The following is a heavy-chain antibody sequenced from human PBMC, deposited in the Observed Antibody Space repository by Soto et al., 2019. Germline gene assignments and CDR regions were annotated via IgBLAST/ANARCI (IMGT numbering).Heavy chain of an antibody. Sequence: QVQLVQSGAEVKRPGSSVKVSCKASGDTFNFYSINWVRQAPGLGLEWMGRVNPIVSMSNYAQKFQGRGTMTADKSTSTAYMELSSLRSEDTAIYYCASSYGSGYRAFDYWGQGAQVTVSS. CDR2: VNPIVSMS. CDR3: ASSYGSGYRAFDY. V-gene: IGHV1-69*02. CDR1: GDTFNFYS. J-gene: IGHJ4*02. D-gene: IGHD3-10*01.